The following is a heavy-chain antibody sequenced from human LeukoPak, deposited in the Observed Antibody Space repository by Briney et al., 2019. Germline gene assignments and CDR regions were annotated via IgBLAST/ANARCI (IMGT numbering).Heavy chain of an antibody. Sequence: PGVSLRLSCSASGFTFSSYSMNWVRQAPGKGLEWGSYINSSSSTIYYADSVKGRFTISRDNAKNSLYLQMNSLRAEDTAVYYCARDEPDYGGNSLWGAFDIWGQGTMVTVSS. CDR3: ARDEPDYGGNSLWGAFDI. J-gene: IGHJ3*02. CDR2: INSSSSTI. CDR1: GFTFSSYS. V-gene: IGHV3-48*01. D-gene: IGHD4-23*01.